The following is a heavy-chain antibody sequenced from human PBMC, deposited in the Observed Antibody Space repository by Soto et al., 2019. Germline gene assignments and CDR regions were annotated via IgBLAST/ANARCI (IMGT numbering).Heavy chain of an antibody. D-gene: IGHD3-3*01. J-gene: IGHJ5*02. CDR3: ARSRRITIFGVVYPGLDP. CDR1: GGTFSSYA. Sequence: QVQLVQSGAEVKKPGSSVKVSCKASGGTFSSYAIRWVRQAPGQGLEWMGGIIPIFGTANYAQKFQGRVTITADESTSTAYMELSSLRSEDTAVYYCARSRRITIFGVVYPGLDPWGQGTLVTVSS. V-gene: IGHV1-69*01. CDR2: IIPIFGTA.